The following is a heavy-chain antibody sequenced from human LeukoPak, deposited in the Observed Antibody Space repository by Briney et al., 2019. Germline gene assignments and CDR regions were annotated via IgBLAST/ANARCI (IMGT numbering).Heavy chain of an antibody. CDR3: AGTYCGGDCYPFYYYYCGMDV. D-gene: IGHD2-21*02. Sequence: GGSLRLSCAASGFTFSSYWMHWVRQAPGKGLVWVSRINSDGSSTSYADSVKGRFTISRDNAKNTLYLQMNSLRAEDTAVYYCAGTYCGGDCYPFYYYYCGMDVWGQGTTVTVSS. CDR1: GFTFSSYW. J-gene: IGHJ6*02. CDR2: INSDGSST. V-gene: IGHV3-74*01.